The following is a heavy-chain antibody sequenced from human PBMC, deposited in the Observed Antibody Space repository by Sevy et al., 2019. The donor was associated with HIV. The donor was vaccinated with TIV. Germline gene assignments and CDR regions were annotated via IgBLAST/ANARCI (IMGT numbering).Heavy chain of an antibody. J-gene: IGHJ6*02. CDR3: VRILSTSYYDCHALDV. D-gene: IGHD3-10*01. Sequence: ASVKVSCRASGYTFTSYDIHWVRQTTGQGLEWMGWMSPNSGNTGYAQKFQGRVTMTRDTSKGAAYMELSSLRSDDTAVYYCVRILSTSYYDCHALDVWGQGTTVTVSS. CDR2: MSPNSGNT. V-gene: IGHV1-8*01. CDR1: GYTFTSYD.